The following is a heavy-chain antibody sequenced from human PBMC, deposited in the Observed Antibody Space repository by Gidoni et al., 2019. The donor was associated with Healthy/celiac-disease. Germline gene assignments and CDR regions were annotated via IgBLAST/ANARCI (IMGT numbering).Heavy chain of an antibody. V-gene: IGHV4-39*01. J-gene: IGHJ4*02. D-gene: IGHD1-7*01. Sequence: LEWIGSIYYSGSTYYNPSLKSRVTISVDTSKNQFSLKLSSVTAADTAVYYCARKRELRFFDYWGQGTLVTVSS. CDR2: IYYSGST. CDR3: ARKRELRFFDY.